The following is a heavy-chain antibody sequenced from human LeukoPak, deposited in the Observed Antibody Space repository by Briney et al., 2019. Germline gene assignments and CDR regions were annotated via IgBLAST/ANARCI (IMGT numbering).Heavy chain of an antibody. CDR1: GFTFSSYV. J-gene: IGHJ4*02. D-gene: IGHD2-2*01. CDR3: ARVMGRYCSSTSCYVDY. CDR2: ISYDGSNK. Sequence: QSGGSLRLSCAASGFTFSSYVMHWVRQAPGKGLEWVAVISYDGSNKYYADSVKGRFTISRDNSKNTLYLQMNSLRAEDTAVYYCARVMGRYCSSTSCYVDYWGQGTLVTVSS. V-gene: IGHV3-30*04.